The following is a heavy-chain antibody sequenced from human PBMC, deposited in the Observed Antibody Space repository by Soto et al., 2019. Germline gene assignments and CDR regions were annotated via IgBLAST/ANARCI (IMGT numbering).Heavy chain of an antibody. J-gene: IGHJ6*02. D-gene: IGHD3-3*01. V-gene: IGHV4-61*01. CDR1: GGSVSSGSYY. Sequence: PSETLSLTCTVSGGSVSSGSYYWGWIRQPPGKGLEWIGYIYYSGSTNYNPSLKSRVTISVDTSKNQFSLKLSSVTAADTAVYYCARDQPPPRLRFLDEEKGGDYYGMDVWGQGTTVTVSS. CDR3: ARDQPPPRLRFLDEEKGGDYYGMDV. CDR2: IYYSGST.